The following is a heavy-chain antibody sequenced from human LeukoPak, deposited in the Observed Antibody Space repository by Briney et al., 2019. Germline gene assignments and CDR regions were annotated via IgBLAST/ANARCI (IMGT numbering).Heavy chain of an antibody. CDR1: GYTFTSYG. Sequence: ASVKISCKASGYTFTSYGISWVRQAPGQGLEWMGWISAYNGNTNYAQKLQGRVTMTTDTSTSTAYMELRSLRSDDTAVYYCARVWAGDYALDYWGQGTLVTVSS. V-gene: IGHV1-18*01. CDR3: ARVWAGDYALDY. J-gene: IGHJ4*02. D-gene: IGHD4-17*01. CDR2: ISAYNGNT.